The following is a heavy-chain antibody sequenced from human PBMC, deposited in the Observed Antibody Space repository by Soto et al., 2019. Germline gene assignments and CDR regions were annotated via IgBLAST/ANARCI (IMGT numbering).Heavy chain of an antibody. V-gene: IGHV1-69*01. J-gene: IGHJ5*02. CDR2: IIPIFGTA. CDR1: GGTFSSYA. CDR3: ARVPLWFGEFHNWFDP. Sequence: QVQLVQSGAEVKKPGSSVKVSCKASGGTFSSYAISWVRQAPGQGLEWMGGIIPIFGTANYAQKFQGRVTITADESTSTADMELSSLRSEDTAVYYCARVPLWFGEFHNWFDPWGQGTLVTVSS. D-gene: IGHD3-10*01.